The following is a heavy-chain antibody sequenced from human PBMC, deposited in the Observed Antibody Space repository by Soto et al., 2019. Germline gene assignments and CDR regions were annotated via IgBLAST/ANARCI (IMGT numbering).Heavy chain of an antibody. D-gene: IGHD3-10*01. V-gene: IGHV3-23*01. CDR2: ISGGGAHT. J-gene: IGHJ4*02. CDR3: AKKISRGEGVTLYFVS. Sequence: EVQLLESGGDLVQPGGSLRLSCAVSGFTFSDYAMSWLRQAPGKGLEWVSGISGGGAHTYYAASVKGRFIISRDNSKDTVYLQMNSLRVDDTAVYYSAKKISRGEGVTLYFVSCGQRTLVTASS. CDR1: GFTFSDYA.